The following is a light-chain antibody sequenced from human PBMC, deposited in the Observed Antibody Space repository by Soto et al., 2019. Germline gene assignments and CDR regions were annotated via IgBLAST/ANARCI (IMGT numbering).Light chain of an antibody. CDR2: EVS. V-gene: IGLV2-14*01. CDR3: SSFSSSSTLYV. Sequence: QSVLTQPASVSGSPGQSITISCTGTSSDVGGHNYVSWYQHHADKAPKLMIYEVSNRPSGVSNRFSGSKSGNTASLTIYELQAEDEADYYCSSFSSSSTLYVFGTGTKVTVL. CDR1: SSDVGGHNY. J-gene: IGLJ1*01.